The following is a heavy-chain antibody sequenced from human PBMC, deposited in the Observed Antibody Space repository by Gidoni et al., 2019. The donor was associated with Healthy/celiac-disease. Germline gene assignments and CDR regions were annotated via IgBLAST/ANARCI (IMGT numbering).Heavy chain of an antibody. CDR2: ISYDGSNK. CDR3: ARERLSIVGAGRGAFDI. D-gene: IGHD1-26*01. CDR1: GFTFSSYA. Sequence: QVQLVESGGGVVQPGRSLRLSCAASGFTFSSYAMHWVRQAPGKGLEWVAVISYDGSNKYYADSVKGRFTISRDNSKNTLYLQMNSLRAEDTAVYYCARERLSIVGAGRGAFDIWGQGTMVTVSS. V-gene: IGHV3-30-3*01. J-gene: IGHJ3*02.